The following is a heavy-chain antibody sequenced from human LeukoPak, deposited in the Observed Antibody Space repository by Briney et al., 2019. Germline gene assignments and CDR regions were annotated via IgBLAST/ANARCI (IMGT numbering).Heavy chain of an antibody. V-gene: IGHV3-15*01. CDR2: IKSKTDGGTT. J-gene: IGHJ4*02. D-gene: IGHD3-22*01. Sequence: GGSLRLSCAASGFTFSSYGMSWVRQAPGKGLEWVGRIKSKTDGGTTDYAAPVKGRFTISRDDSKNTLYLQMNSLKTEDTAVYYCTTDLMYYYDSSGYHGTDYWGQGTLVTVSS. CDR1: GFTFSSYG. CDR3: TTDLMYYYDSSGYHGTDY.